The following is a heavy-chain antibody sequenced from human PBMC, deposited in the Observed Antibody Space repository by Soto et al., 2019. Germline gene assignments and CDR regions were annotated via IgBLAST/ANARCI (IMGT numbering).Heavy chain of an antibody. D-gene: IGHD2-15*01. CDR3: ARDPAGEIPFDY. CDR1: GFTFSSDW. J-gene: IGHJ4*02. Sequence: GGSLRLSCAASGFTFSSDWMHWVRQAPGKGLVWVSRIKNDGSDTIYADSVKGRFTISRDNAKNTLYLQMSSLRVEDTAMYYCARDPAGEIPFDYWGQGTLVTVSS. V-gene: IGHV3-74*01. CDR2: IKNDGSDT.